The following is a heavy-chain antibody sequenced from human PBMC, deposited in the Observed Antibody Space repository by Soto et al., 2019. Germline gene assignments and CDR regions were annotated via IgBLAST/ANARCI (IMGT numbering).Heavy chain of an antibody. CDR1: GGSFSGYY. V-gene: IGHV4-34*01. Sequence: PSETLSLTCAVYGGSFSGYYWSWIRQPPGKGLEWIGEINHSGSTNYNPSLKSRVTISVDTSKNQFSLKLSSVTAADTAVYYCARVGYCSGGSCYISLDYWGQGTLVTVSS. CDR2: INHSGST. J-gene: IGHJ4*02. D-gene: IGHD2-15*01. CDR3: ARVGYCSGGSCYISLDY.